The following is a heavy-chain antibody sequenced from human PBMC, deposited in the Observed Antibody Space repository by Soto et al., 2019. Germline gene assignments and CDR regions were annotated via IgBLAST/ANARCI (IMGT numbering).Heavy chain of an antibody. J-gene: IGHJ3*02. V-gene: IGHV3-33*01. CDR1: GFTFSNHG. CDR2: IYYAGSNK. Sequence: QEQLVESGGGVVQPGRSLRLSCAASGFTFSNHGMHWVRQAPAKGLEWVAVIYYAGSNKYYADSVKGRFTISRDNSKNTLYLEMNSLRAEDTAVYCCARALTSRTTGTAFDIWGQGTMVIVSS. CDR3: ARALTSRTTGTAFDI.